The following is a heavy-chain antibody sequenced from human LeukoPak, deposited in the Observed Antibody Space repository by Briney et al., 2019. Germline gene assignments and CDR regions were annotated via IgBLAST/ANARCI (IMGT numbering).Heavy chain of an antibody. D-gene: IGHD3-16*02. V-gene: IGHV3-23*01. J-gene: IGHJ4*02. CDR3: AKTSDYDYVWGSYRPDY. Sequence: GGSLRLSCEASEFTFSTYAMSWVRQAPGKGLEWVSAISGSGGSTYYADSVKGRFTISRDNSKNTLYLQMNSLRAEDTAVYYCAKTSDYDYVWGSYRPDYWGQGTLVTVSS. CDR1: EFTFSTYA. CDR2: ISGSGGST.